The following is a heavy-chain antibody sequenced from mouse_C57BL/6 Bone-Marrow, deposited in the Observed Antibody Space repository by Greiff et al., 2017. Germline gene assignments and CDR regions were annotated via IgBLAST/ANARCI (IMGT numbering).Heavy chain of an antibody. Sequence: VQLQESDAELVKPGASVKISCKVSGYTFTDHTIHWMKQRPEQGLEWIGYIYPRDGSTKYNEKFKGKATLTADKSSSTAYMQLNSLTSEDSAVYFCARDYYGSLYAMDYGGQGTSVTVSS. CDR2: IYPRDGST. D-gene: IGHD1-1*01. CDR3: ARDYYGSLYAMDY. V-gene: IGHV1-78*01. J-gene: IGHJ4*01. CDR1: GYTFTDHT.